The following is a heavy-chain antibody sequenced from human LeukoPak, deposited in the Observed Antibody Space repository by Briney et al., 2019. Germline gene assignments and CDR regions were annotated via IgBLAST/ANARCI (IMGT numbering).Heavy chain of an antibody. Sequence: PSETLSLTCAVYGGSFSGYYWSWLRQPPGKGLEWIGEINHSGSTNYNQSLKSRVTISVDTSKNQFSLKLSSVTAADTAVYYCARAPPRSTTGGMDVWGQGTTVTVSS. CDR2: INHSGST. CDR1: GGSFSGYY. CDR3: ARAPPRSTTGGMDV. J-gene: IGHJ6*02. D-gene: IGHD1-14*01. V-gene: IGHV4-34*01.